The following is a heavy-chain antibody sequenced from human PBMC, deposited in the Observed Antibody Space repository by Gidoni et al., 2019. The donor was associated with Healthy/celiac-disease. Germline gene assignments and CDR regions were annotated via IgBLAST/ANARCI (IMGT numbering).Heavy chain of an antibody. J-gene: IGHJ4*02. Sequence: QVQLVESGGGVVQPGRSLRLSCAASGFTFRSHGMHWVRQAPGKGLEWVAVIWYDGSNKYYADSVKGRFTISRDNSKNTLYLQMNSLRAEDTAVYYCARDLGSAVVSTVPLDYWGQGTLVTVSS. CDR2: IWYDGSNK. CDR1: GFTFRSHG. D-gene: IGHD4-17*01. CDR3: ARDLGSAVVSTVPLDY. V-gene: IGHV3-33*01.